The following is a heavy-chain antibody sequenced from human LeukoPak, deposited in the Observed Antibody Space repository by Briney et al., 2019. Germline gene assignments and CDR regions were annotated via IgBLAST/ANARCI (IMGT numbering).Heavy chain of an antibody. CDR3: ARVQDYGGNGWFDP. D-gene: IGHD4-23*01. J-gene: IGHJ5*02. V-gene: IGHV1-69*13. CDR2: IIPIFGTA. CDR1: GGTFSNYA. Sequence: ASVKVSCKASGGTFSNYAISWVRQAPGQGLEWMGGIIPIFGTANYAQKFQGRVTITADESTSTAYMELSSLRSEDTAVYYCARVQDYGGNGWFDPWGQGTLVTVSS.